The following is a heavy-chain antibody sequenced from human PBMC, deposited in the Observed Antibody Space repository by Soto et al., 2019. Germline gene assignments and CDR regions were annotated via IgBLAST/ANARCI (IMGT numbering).Heavy chain of an antibody. J-gene: IGHJ6*02. CDR2: IYWDDDT. D-gene: IGHD4-4*01. V-gene: IGHV2-5*02. CDR3: ARLTTDPGGMDV. Sequence: QITLKESGPTLVKPTQTLTVTCIVSGFSLSTSGVGVGWIRQPPGKALEWLALIYWDDDTRYSPSLKSRLTITKDTSKNQVVLTMTHMDAVDTATYYCARLTTDPGGMDVWGQGTTVTVSS. CDR1: GFSLSTSGVG.